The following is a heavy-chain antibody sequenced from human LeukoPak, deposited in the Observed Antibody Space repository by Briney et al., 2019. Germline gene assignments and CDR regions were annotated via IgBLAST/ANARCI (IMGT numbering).Heavy chain of an antibody. Sequence: GESLKISCKGSGYTFSTYWIVWVRQLPGKGLEWMGTIYPGDSDTRYGPSFQGQVTISADRSITTAYLQWRSLKASDTAMYYCVRFAYGSDFFPGHYWGQGTRVTVSS. D-gene: IGHD3/OR15-3a*01. CDR2: IYPGDSDT. J-gene: IGHJ4*02. CDR3: VRFAYGSDFFPGHY. V-gene: IGHV5-51*01. CDR1: GYTFSTYW.